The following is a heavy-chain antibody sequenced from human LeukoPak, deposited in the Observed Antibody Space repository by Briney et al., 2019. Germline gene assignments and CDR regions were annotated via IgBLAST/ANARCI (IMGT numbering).Heavy chain of an antibody. CDR3: ARGGDIASSVGSHFDY. D-gene: IGHD5/OR15-5a*01. Sequence: PSETLSLTCNVSAASIGSGDYYWSWVRQPPGEGLEWIGYISKSGGTYYNPSVSRRLTISRDTSKNQFSVRLSSVTAADTAVYYCARGGDIASSVGSHFDYWGQGSLVTVSS. CDR2: ISKSGGT. J-gene: IGHJ4*02. V-gene: IGHV4-30-4*01. CDR1: AASIGSGDYY.